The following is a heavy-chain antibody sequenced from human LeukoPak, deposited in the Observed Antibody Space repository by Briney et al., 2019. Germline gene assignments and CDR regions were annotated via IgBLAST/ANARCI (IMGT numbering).Heavy chain of an antibody. J-gene: IGHJ4*02. CDR3: ARGPDYDSSGYYPFDW. CDR2: IYYSGST. Sequence: SKTLSLTCTVSGGSISSYYWSWIRQPPGKGLEWIGYIYYSGSTNYNPSLKSRVTISVDTSKNQFSLKLSSVTAADTAVYYCARGPDYDSSGYYPFDWWGQGTLVTVSS. V-gene: IGHV4-59*01. CDR1: GGSISSYY. D-gene: IGHD3-22*01.